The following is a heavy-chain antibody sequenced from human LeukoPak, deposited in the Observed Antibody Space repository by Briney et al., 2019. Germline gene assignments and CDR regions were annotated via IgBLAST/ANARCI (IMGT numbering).Heavy chain of an antibody. D-gene: IGHD3-3*01. Sequence: GGSLRLSCAASGFTFSSYVMSWVRQAPGKGLEWVSTISGSRTYYADSVKGRFTISRDNSKNTLYLQMNSLRAEDTAVYYCAIHHFLEWLGGPWGQGTLVTVSS. CDR1: GFTFSSYV. CDR2: ISGSRT. J-gene: IGHJ5*02. CDR3: AIHHFLEWLGGP. V-gene: IGHV3-23*01.